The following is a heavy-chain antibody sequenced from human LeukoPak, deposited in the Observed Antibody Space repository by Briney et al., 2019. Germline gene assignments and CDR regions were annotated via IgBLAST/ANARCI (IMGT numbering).Heavy chain of an antibody. CDR2: ISSSGSTI. V-gene: IGHV3-48*03. CDR1: GFTFSSYE. J-gene: IGHJ1*01. CDR3: ASLTDLEGYFQH. D-gene: IGHD1-1*01. Sequence: PGGSLRVSCAASGFTFSSYEMNWVRQAPGKGLEWVSYISSSGSTIYYADSVKGRFTISRDNAKNSLYLQMNSLRAEDTAVYYCASLTDLEGYFQHWGQGTLVTVSS.